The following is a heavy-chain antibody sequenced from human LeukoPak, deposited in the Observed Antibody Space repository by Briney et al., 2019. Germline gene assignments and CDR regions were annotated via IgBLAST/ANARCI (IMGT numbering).Heavy chain of an antibody. CDR2: ISASGDSA. V-gene: IGHV3-23*01. J-gene: IGHJ4*02. CDR1: GFTFSNYA. D-gene: IGHD6-19*01. Sequence: GGSLRLSCAASGFTFSNYAMTWVRQAPGKGLEWVALISASGDSAYYADSVKGRFTISRDNSEITLYLQLNSLRDEDTAIYYCAKFTSGWTYFDYWGQGTLVTVSS. CDR3: AKFTSGWTYFDY.